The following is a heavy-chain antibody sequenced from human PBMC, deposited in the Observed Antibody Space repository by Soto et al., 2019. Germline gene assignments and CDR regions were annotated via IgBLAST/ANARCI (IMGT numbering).Heavy chain of an antibody. CDR1: AYTFTVYG. Sequence: SVRISCKASAYTFTVYGIRWVQQAPGQGLEWMGGISAYSGNTNYAQNLQRRVTMTTDTSTSTVSMDLRSLRSDDPAVYYCARKNYYGDFEYWGKGTLVTVSS. CDR3: ARKNYYGDFEY. V-gene: IGHV1-18*01. CDR2: ISAYSGNT. J-gene: IGHJ4*02. D-gene: IGHD4-17*01.